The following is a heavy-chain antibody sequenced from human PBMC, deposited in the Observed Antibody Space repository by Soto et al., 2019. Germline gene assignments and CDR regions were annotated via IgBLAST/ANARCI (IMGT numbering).Heavy chain of an antibody. D-gene: IGHD1-26*01. V-gene: IGHV3-30*18. CDR2: ISYDGSNK. Sequence: QVQLVESGVGVVQPGRSLRLSCAASGFTFSSYGMHWVRQAPGKGLEWVAVISYDGSNKYYADSVKGRFTISRDNSKNTLYLQMNSLRAEDTAVYYCAKGAPRGSLVVEWFDPWGQGTLVTVSS. J-gene: IGHJ5*02. CDR1: GFTFSSYG. CDR3: AKGAPRGSLVVEWFDP.